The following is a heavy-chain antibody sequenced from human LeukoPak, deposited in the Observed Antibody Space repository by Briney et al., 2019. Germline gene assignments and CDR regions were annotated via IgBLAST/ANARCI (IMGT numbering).Heavy chain of an antibody. CDR3: ASVGSGWSRDY. Sequence: SETLSLTCVVYGGSFSGYYWSWIRQPPGKGLEWIGEINHSGSTNYNPSLKSRVTISVDTSKNQFSLKLSSVTAADTAVYYCASVGSGWSRDYWGQGTLVTVSS. V-gene: IGHV4-34*01. CDR1: GGSFSGYY. J-gene: IGHJ4*02. CDR2: INHSGST. D-gene: IGHD6-19*01.